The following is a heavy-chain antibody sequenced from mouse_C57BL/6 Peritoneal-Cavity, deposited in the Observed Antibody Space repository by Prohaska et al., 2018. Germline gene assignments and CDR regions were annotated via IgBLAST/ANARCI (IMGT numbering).Heavy chain of an antibody. J-gene: IGHJ2*01. CDR1: GFPITSGYY. Sequence: QMQLQESGPGLVKPSQSLLLTCSITGFPITSGYYWIWIRQSPGKPLEWMGYITHSGETFYNPSLQSPISITRETSKNQFFLQFNSVTTEDTAMYYCAGATIGYGNIDYWCQGIPLTVS. V-gene: IGHV12-3*01. CDR3: AGATIGYGNIDY. CDR2: ITHSGET. D-gene: IGHD2-1*01.